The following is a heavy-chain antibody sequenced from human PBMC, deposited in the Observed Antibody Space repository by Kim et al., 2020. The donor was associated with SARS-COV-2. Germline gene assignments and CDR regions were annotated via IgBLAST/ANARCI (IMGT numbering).Heavy chain of an antibody. V-gene: IGHV1-2*02. J-gene: IGHJ4*02. D-gene: IGHD1-26*01. CDR1: GYTFTGYY. CDR2: INPNSGGT. CDR3: AIGRGVGAIASELDY. Sequence: ASVKVSCKASGYTFTGYYMHWVRQAPGQGLEWMGWINPNSGGTNYAQKFQGRVTMTRDTSISTAYMELSRLRSDDTAVYYCAIGRGVGAIASELDYWGQGTLVTVSS.